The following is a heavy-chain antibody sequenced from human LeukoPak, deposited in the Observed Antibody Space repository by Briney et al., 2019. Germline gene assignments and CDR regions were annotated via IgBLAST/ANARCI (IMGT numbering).Heavy chain of an antibody. CDR2: ISNSGSTL. Sequence: GSLRLSCAASGFAFSDFYMFWIRQAPGKGLEWISYISNSGSTLYYADSVKGRFTISRDNDKNLLYLQMNSLRAEDTAVYYCAKDVPSRYWGQGTLVTVSS. CDR3: AKDVPSRY. V-gene: IGHV3-11*01. J-gene: IGHJ4*02. CDR1: GFAFSDFY.